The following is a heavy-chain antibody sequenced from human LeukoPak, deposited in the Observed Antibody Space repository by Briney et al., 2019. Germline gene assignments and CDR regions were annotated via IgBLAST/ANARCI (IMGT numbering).Heavy chain of an antibody. CDR1: GGSISSYY. D-gene: IGHD1-26*01. V-gene: IGHV4-59*08. Sequence: SETLSLTCTVSGGSISSYYWSWIRQPPGKGLEWIGYIYYSGSTNYNPSLKSRVTISVDTSKNQFSLKLSSVTAADTAVYYCARGGTEGATTRTDFDYWGQGTLVTASS. CDR2: IYYSGST. CDR3: ARGGTEGATTRTDFDY. J-gene: IGHJ4*02.